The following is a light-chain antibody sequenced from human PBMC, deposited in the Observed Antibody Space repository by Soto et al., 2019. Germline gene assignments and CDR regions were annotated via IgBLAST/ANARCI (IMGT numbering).Light chain of an antibody. CDR2: NAS. Sequence: DIQMTQSPSTLSASVGDRVTITCRASQSISSWVAWYQQKPGKAPKLLIYNASTLESGVSSRFSGSGSGTEFTLTISSLQPDDFATYYCQQYNSYMWTFGQGXXXXXK. V-gene: IGKV1-5*03. CDR3: QQYNSYMWT. CDR1: QSISSW. J-gene: IGKJ1*01.